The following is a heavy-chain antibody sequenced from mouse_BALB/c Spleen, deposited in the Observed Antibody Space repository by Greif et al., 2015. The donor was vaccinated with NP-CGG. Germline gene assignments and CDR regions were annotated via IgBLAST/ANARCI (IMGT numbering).Heavy chain of an antibody. CDR1: GYTFTSYW. CDR2: IDPSDSYT. V-gene: IGHV1-69*02. CDR3: ARRVNDYDVYYAMDY. D-gene: IGHD2-4*01. Sequence: QVQLQQSGAELVKPGASVKLSCKASGYTFTSYWMHWVKQRPGQGLEWIGEIDPSDSYTNYNQKFKGKATLTVDKSSSTAYMQLSSLTSEDSAVYYCARRVNDYDVYYAMDYWGQGTSVTVSS. J-gene: IGHJ4*01.